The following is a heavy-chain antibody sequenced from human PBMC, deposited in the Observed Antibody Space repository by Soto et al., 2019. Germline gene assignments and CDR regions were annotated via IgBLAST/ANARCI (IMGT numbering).Heavy chain of an antibody. CDR2: IVVGSGNT. J-gene: IGHJ6*02. V-gene: IGHV1-58*01. CDR3: AADHSSGFMTQNYYYGMDV. D-gene: IGHD6-19*01. Sequence: SVKVSCKTSGFTFTSSAVQWVRQARGQRLEWIGWIVVGSGNTNYAQKFQERVTITRDMSTSTAYMELSSLRSEDTAVYYCAADHSSGFMTQNYYYGMDVWGQGTTVTVSS. CDR1: GFTFTSSA.